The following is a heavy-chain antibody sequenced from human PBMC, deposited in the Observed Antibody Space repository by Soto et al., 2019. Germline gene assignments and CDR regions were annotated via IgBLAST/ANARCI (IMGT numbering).Heavy chain of an antibody. CDR3: AKADGEHLLLPHLDK. CDR2: ISCCGGST. V-gene: IGHV3-23*01. D-gene: IGHD3-3*02. CDR1: GFNFKKFA. J-gene: IGHJ4*02. Sequence: GGSLRLSCVASGFNFKKFAMRWVRQAPGEGLEWVSGISCCGGSTSYADSVKGRFSIARDESTNTLSLQMNNLRVEDTAQYYCAKADGEHLLLPHLDKWGQGTLVTVSS.